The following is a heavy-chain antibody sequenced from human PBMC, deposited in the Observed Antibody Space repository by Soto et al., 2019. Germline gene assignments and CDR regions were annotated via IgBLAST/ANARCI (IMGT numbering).Heavy chain of an antibody. J-gene: IGHJ4*02. CDR1: GYTFTSYG. Sequence: QVQLVQSGAEVKKPGASGKISCKASGYTFTSYGISWVRQAPGQGLEWMGWISAYNGNTSYAQKLQGRVTMTTDTSSGTAYMELGSLRSDDTAVYCCAAIASGYDVAPFDYWGQGTLVTVSS. CDR2: ISAYNGNT. CDR3: AAIASGYDVAPFDY. V-gene: IGHV1-18*01. D-gene: IGHD5-12*01.